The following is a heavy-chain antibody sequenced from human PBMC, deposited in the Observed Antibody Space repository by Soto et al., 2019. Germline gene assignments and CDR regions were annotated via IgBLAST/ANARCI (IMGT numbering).Heavy chain of an antibody. CDR2: ISAILGKA. J-gene: IGHJ6*03. CDR3: ARSGIYYYYMDV. D-gene: IGHD6-25*01. Sequence: SVKVSCKASGYTFTSYCISWVRQAPGQGLEWMGRISAILGKANYAQKFQGRVTITTDKSTSTAYMELSSLRSEDTAVYYCARSGIYYYYMDVWGKGTTVTVSS. V-gene: IGHV1-69*02. CDR1: GYTFTSYC.